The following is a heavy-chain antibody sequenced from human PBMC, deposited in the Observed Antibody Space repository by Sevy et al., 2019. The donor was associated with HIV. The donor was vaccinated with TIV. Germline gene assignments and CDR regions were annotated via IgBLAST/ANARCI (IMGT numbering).Heavy chain of an antibody. CDR1: GFTFSNYA. CDR3: ARDLEVYGVWEQTSQGMDV. J-gene: IGHJ6*02. V-gene: IGHV3-30-3*01. D-gene: IGHD1-26*01. CDR2: ISYDGSNK. Sequence: GGSLRLSCAASGFTFSNYAMHWVRQAPGKGLEWVAVISYDGSNKYYADSVRGRFTISRDSSKNTLYLQMNSLRPEDTAVYYCARDLEVYGVWEQTSQGMDVWGQGTTVTVSS.